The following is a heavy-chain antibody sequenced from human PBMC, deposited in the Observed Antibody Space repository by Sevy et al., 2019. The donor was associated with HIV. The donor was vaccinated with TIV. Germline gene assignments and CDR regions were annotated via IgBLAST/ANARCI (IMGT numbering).Heavy chain of an antibody. J-gene: IGHJ4*02. CDR2: IRYDGSDK. Sequence: GGSLRLSCAASGFTFSNYGMHWVRQVPGKGLEWVTFIRYDGSDKYYAASVKGRFTISRDDSKNTLYLQMDSLTPEDMAIYYCAKDLAGPGTRYFDDWGQGTLVTVSS. CDR1: GFTFSNYG. V-gene: IGHV3-30*02. CDR3: AKDLAGPGTRYFDD. D-gene: IGHD6-13*01.